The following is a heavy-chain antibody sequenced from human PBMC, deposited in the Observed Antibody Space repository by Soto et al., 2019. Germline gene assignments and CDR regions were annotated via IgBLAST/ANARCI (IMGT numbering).Heavy chain of an antibody. V-gene: IGHV3-23*01. CDR3: AKNLPGSSQLTAEYFQH. J-gene: IGHJ1*01. CDR2: ISGSGGST. Sequence: EVQLLESGGGLVQPGGSLRLSCAASGFTFSSYAMSWVRQAPGKGLEWVSAISGSGGSTYYADSVKGRFTISRDNSKNTLYLQMNSLRAEDTAVYYCAKNLPGSSQLTAEYFQHWGQGTLVTVSS. CDR1: GFTFSSYA. D-gene: IGHD6-6*01.